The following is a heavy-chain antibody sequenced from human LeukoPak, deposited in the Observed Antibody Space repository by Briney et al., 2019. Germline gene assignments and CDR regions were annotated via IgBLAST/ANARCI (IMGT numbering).Heavy chain of an antibody. D-gene: IGHD3-22*01. J-gene: IGHJ4*02. CDR3: VRQYSYDSSGYYPWDY. Sequence: GGSLRLSCAASGFTFSSYWMHWVRHAPGKGLVWVSRINSDGSSTTYADSVKGRFTISRDNAKNTLYLQMNSLRAEDTAMYYCVRQYSYDSSGYYPWDYWGQGTLVTVSS. CDR1: GFTFSSYW. V-gene: IGHV3-74*01. CDR2: INSDGSST.